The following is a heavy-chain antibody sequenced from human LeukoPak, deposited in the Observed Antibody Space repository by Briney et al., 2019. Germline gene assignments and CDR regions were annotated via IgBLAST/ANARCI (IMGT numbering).Heavy chain of an antibody. V-gene: IGHV3-23*01. CDR2: ISGSGGST. D-gene: IGHD3-10*01. CDR3: AKVPYYYGSGSSYFDY. Sequence: PGGSLRLSCAASGFTFSSYAMSWVRQAPGKGPEWVSAISGSGGSTYYADSVKGRFTISRDNSKNTLYLQMNSLRAEDTAVYYCAKVPYYYGSGSSYFDYWGQGTLVTVSS. CDR1: GFTFSSYA. J-gene: IGHJ4*02.